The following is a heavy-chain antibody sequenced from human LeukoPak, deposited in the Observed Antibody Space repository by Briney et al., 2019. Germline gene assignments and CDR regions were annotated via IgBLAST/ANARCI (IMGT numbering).Heavy chain of an antibody. CDR3: ARDIDYFGQQLVFDY. CDR1: GFTFSTYA. V-gene: IGHV3-23*01. J-gene: IGHJ4*02. Sequence: PGGSLRLSCTASGFTFSTYAMHWVRQAPGKGLEWVSVISGSGGSTYYADSVKGRFTISRDNSKNTLYLQMNSLRAEDTAVYYCARDIDYFGQQLVFDYWGQGTLVTVSS. CDR2: ISGSGGST. D-gene: IGHD6-13*01.